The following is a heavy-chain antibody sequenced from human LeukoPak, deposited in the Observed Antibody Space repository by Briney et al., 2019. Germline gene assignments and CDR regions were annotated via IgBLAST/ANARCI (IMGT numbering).Heavy chain of an antibody. CDR3: ARGRVIAVAERVDLEYFQH. CDR1: GGSFSGYY. J-gene: IGHJ1*01. Sequence: SETLSLTCAVYGGSFSGYYWSWIRQPPGKGLEWIGEISDSGSTNYNPSLKSRVTTSVDTSKNQFSLKLSSVTAADTAVYYCARGRVIAVAERVDLEYFQHWGQGTLVTVSS. V-gene: IGHV4-34*01. CDR2: ISDSGST. D-gene: IGHD6-19*01.